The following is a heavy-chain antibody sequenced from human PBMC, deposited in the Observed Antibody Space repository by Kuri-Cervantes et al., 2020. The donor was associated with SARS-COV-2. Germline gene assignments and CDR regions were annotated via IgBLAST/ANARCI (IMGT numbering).Heavy chain of an antibody. CDR1: GYTFTSYY. CDR2: INPSGGST. D-gene: IGHD5-24*01. Sequence: ASVKVSCKASGYTFTSYYMHWVRQAPGQGLEWMGIINPSGGSTSYAQKFQGRVTMTEDTSTDTAYMELSSLRSEDTAVYYCAKDRGYTKGDYWGQGTLVTDSS. CDR3: AKDRGYTKGDY. V-gene: IGHV1-46*01. J-gene: IGHJ4*02.